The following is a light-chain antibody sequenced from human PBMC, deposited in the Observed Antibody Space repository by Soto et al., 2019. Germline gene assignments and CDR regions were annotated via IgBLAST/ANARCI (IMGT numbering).Light chain of an antibody. Sequence: QSVLTHPASVSVSPEQSITISCTGTSSDVGGYNYVSWYQQHPGKAPKRMIYDVSNRPSGVSDRFSGSKSGNTASLTISGLQAEDEADYYCSSYTSSSTRVFGTGTKVTVL. CDR1: SSDVGGYNY. J-gene: IGLJ1*01. CDR2: DVS. CDR3: SSYTSSSTRV. V-gene: IGLV2-14*01.